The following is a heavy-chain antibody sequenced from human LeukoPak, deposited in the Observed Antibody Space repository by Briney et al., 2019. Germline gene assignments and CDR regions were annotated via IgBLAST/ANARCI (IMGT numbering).Heavy chain of an antibody. V-gene: IGHV3-7*03. CDR3: ARDQYDTWSRRGNFDS. J-gene: IGHJ4*02. CDR2: IKEDGSEK. D-gene: IGHD3-3*01. Sequence: PGGSLRLSCAASGFSFNNYWMTWVRQAPGKGLEWVANIKEDGSEKNYVDSAEGRFTISRDNTKNSLYLQMNSLRAEDTAVFYCARDQYDTWSRRGNFDSWGQGTLVIVSS. CDR1: GFSFNNYW.